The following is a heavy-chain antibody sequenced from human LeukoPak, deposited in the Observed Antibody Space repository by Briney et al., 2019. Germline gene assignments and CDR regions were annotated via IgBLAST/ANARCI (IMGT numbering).Heavy chain of an antibody. V-gene: IGHV1-2*02. D-gene: IGHD2-8*02. Sequence: GASVTVSCKASGYTFTGYYMHWVRQAPGQGLEWMGWINPNSGGTNYAQKFQGRVTMTRDTSISTAYMELSRLRSDDTAVYYCAKGIVPPGGGGDAFDIWGQGTMVTVSS. J-gene: IGHJ3*02. CDR3: AKGIVPPGGGGDAFDI. CDR1: GYTFTGYY. CDR2: INPNSGGT.